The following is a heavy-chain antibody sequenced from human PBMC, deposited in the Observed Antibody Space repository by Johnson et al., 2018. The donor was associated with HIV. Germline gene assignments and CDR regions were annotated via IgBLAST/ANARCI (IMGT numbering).Heavy chain of an antibody. CDR1: GFTFSDYY. J-gene: IGHJ3*01. Sequence: VQLVESGGGLVKPGGSLRLSCAASGFTFSDYYMSWIRQAPGKGLEWVSYISSGAGTIYYADSVRGRFTISRDNAKNSLYLQMNSLKTEDTAVYYCTRDTPFTYNWNDDSDAFDVWGQGTMVTVSS. D-gene: IGHD1-1*01. CDR3: TRDTPFTYNWNDDSDAFDV. V-gene: IGHV3-11*01. CDR2: ISSGAGTI.